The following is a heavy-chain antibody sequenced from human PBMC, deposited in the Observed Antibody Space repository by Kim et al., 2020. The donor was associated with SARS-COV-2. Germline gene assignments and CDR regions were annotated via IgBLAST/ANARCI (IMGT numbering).Heavy chain of an antibody. CDR3: VKGAWLEY. D-gene: IGHD5-12*01. Sequence: GGSLRLSCVASGFSFGTFDMSWVRQAPGKGLEWVSVMKRHDVSKYYAESVKGRFTVSRDSAGNTLYLQMKSLRADDTAVYYCVKGAWLEYWGPGTRVTVPS. CDR2: MKRHDVSK. CDR1: GFSFGTFD. V-gene: IGHV3-23*01. J-gene: IGHJ4*02.